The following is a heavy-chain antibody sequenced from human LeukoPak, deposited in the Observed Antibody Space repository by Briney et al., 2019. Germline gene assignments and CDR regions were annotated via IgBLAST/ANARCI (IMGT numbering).Heavy chain of an antibody. Sequence: GGSLRLSCAASGFTFSSYSMNWVRQAPGKGLEWVSSISSSSSYIYYADSVKGRFTISRDNAKNSLYLQMNSLRAEDTAVFYCARGIAVAGTRDAFDIWGQGTMVTVSS. V-gene: IGHV3-21*01. CDR1: GFTFSSYS. CDR2: ISSSSSYI. J-gene: IGHJ3*02. CDR3: ARGIAVAGTRDAFDI. D-gene: IGHD6-19*01.